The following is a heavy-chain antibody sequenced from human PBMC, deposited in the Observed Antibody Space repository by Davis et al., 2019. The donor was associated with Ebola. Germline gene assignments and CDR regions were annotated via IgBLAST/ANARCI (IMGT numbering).Heavy chain of an antibody. D-gene: IGHD3-10*01. V-gene: IGHV1-69*13. J-gene: IGHJ5*02. CDR2: IIPIFGTA. Sequence: SVKVSCKASGGTFSSYAISCVRQAPGQGLEWMGGIIPIFGTANYAQKFQGRVTITADESTSTAYMELSSLRSEDTAVYYCARSDLWFRELLFISGFDPWGQGTLVTVSS. CDR3: ARSDLWFRELLFISGFDP. CDR1: GGTFSSYA.